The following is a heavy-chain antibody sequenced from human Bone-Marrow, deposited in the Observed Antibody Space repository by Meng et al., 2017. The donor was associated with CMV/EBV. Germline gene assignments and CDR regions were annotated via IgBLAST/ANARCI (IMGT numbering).Heavy chain of an antibody. CDR2: IYYSGST. D-gene: IGHD3-10*01. V-gene: IGHV4-31*03. CDR1: GGSISSGGYY. Sequence: QVQLQEAGRGLVKPSQTLSLTCTVSGGSISSGGYYWSWLRQHPGKGLEWIGYIYYSGSTYYTPSLKSRVTISVDTSKNQFSLKLSSVTAADTAVYYCARVGHYYGLDYWGQGTLVTVSS. CDR3: ARVGHYYGLDY. J-gene: IGHJ4*02.